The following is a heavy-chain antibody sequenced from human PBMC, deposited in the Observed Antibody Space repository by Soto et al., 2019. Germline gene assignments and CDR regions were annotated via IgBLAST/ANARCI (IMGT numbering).Heavy chain of an antibody. CDR1: GGSISSSSYY. Sequence: SETLSLTCTVSGGSISSSSYYWGWIRQPPGKGLEWIGSIYYSGSTYYNPSLKSRVTISVDTSKNQFSLKLSSVTAADTAVYYCARLLPVRRPKPRADDFWSGYRWFDPWGQGTLVTVSS. J-gene: IGHJ5*02. CDR2: IYYSGST. D-gene: IGHD3-3*01. CDR3: ARLLPVRRPKPRADDFWSGYRWFDP. V-gene: IGHV4-39*01.